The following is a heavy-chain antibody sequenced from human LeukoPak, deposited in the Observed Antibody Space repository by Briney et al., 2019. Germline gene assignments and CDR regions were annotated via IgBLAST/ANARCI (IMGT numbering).Heavy chain of an antibody. CDR1: GFTFSSYA. Sequence: GGSLRLSCAASGFTFSSYAMHWVRQAPGKGLEYVSAISSNGGSTYYANSVKGRFTISRDNSKNTLYLQMGSLRAEDMAVYYCARDYCDSSFSGLHDYWGQGTLVTVSS. D-gene: IGHD3-22*01. V-gene: IGHV3-64*01. CDR2: ISSNGGST. CDR3: ARDYCDSSFSGLHDY. J-gene: IGHJ4*02.